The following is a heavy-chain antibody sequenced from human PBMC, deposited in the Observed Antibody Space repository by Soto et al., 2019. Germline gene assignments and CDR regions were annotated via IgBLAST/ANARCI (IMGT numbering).Heavy chain of an antibody. V-gene: IGHV5-51*01. Sequence: PGESLKISCKGSGYSFTSYWIGWVRQMPGKGLEWMGIIYPGDSDTRYSPSFQGQVTISADKSISTAYLQWSSLKASDTAMYYWARLDSSSSGVYYYGRDVGGQGTTVTVS. J-gene: IGHJ6*02. CDR1: GYSFTSYW. CDR2: IYPGDSDT. D-gene: IGHD6-6*01. CDR3: ARLDSSSSGVYYYGRDV.